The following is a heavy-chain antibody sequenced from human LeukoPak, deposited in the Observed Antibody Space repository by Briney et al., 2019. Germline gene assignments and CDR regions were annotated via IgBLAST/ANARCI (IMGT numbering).Heavy chain of an antibody. V-gene: IGHV4-59*01. J-gene: IGHJ4*02. CDR2: VYSSGST. CDR3: ARGPTRYYFDY. CDR1: GGSISNYY. Sequence: SETLSLTCTVSGGSISNYYWSWIREPPGRGQEWIGYVYSSGSTNYNPSLKSRVTISVDTSKNQLSLKLSSVTAADTAVYCCARGPTRYYFDYWGQGTLVTVSS.